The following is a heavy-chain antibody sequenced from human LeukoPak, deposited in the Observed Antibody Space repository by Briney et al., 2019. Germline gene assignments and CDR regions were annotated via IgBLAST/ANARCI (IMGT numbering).Heavy chain of an antibody. CDR3: ARVPPGGIAAAGSDY. J-gene: IGHJ4*02. V-gene: IGHV4-34*01. CDR2: IYHSGST. D-gene: IGHD6-13*01. CDR1: GGSFSGYY. Sequence: SETLSLTCAVYGGSFSGYYWSWIRQPPGKGLEWIGSIYHSGSTYYNPSLKSRVTISVDTSKNQFSLKLSSVTAADTAVYYCARVPPGGIAAAGSDYWGQGTLVTVSS.